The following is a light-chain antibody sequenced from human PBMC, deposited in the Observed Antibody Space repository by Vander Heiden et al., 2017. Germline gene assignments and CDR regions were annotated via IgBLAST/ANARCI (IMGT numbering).Light chain of an antibody. CDR3: QQDDNYPRT. Sequence: MRMTPSPSSISASTGDRVTITCRASQGISSYLAWYQQKPGKAPKLLIDVASTLQSGVPSRFSGSGSGTDFTLTIGFLQSEDFASYYCQQDDNYPRTFGQGTKVEIK. CDR1: QGISSY. V-gene: IGKV1-8*01. J-gene: IGKJ1*01. CDR2: VAS.